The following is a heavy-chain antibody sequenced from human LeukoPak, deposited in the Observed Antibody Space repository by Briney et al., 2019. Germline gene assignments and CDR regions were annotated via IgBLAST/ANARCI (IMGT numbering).Heavy chain of an antibody. CDR2: ISWDGTT. V-gene: IGHV3-43*01. D-gene: IGHD3-22*01. J-gene: IGHJ4*02. Sequence: GGSLRLSCAASGFTFEDYTMHSVRQAPGKTLEWVSLISWDGTTYYTDSVKGRFTISRDNSKDSLYLQMDTLRSEDTAFYYCVKDLSYETSGSFFDYWGQGTLVTVS. CDR1: GFTFEDYT. CDR3: VKDLSYETSGSFFDY.